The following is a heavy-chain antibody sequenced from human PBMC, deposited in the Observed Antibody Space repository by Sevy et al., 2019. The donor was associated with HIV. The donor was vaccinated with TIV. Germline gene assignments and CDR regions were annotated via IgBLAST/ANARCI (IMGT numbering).Heavy chain of an antibody. V-gene: IGHV3-30*03. D-gene: IGHD5-18*01. CDR2: ISFDGSDK. CDR3: ARDAGYSTISYPGY. J-gene: IGHJ4*02. Sequence: GGSLRLSCAASGFSFSTHAMHWVRQAPGKGLEWVAVISFDGSDKYYTDSVKGRFTISRDDSKNTLLLQVSSLRAEDTAVYYCARDAGYSTISYPGYWAQGTLVTVSS. CDR1: GFSFSTHA.